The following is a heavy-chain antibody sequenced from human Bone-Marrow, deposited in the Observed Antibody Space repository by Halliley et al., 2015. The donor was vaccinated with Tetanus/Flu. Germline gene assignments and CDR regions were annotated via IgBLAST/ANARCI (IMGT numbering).Heavy chain of an antibody. J-gene: IGHJ4*02. CDR2: IYSGGTT. V-gene: IGHV3-53*01. D-gene: IGHD3-10*01. CDR3: ASDSYGSGSYFDY. Sequence: IYSGGTTYHADSVKGRFTISRDTSKNTLSLQMNSLGAEDTAVYYCASDSYGSGSYFDYWGQGTLVTVSS.